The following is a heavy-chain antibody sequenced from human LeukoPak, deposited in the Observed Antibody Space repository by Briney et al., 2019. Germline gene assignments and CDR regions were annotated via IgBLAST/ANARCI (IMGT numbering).Heavy chain of an antibody. D-gene: IGHD6-19*01. CDR2: IIPIFGTT. J-gene: IGHJ4*02. V-gene: IGHV1-69*05. Sequence: SVKASCKASGGTFSSYAISWVRQAPGQGLEWMGEIIPIFGTTNYAQRFQGRVTITTDESTSTAYMELSSLRSEDTAMYYCARDKTGYSSGQFDYWGQGTLVSVSS. CDR3: ARDKTGYSSGQFDY. CDR1: GGTFSSYA.